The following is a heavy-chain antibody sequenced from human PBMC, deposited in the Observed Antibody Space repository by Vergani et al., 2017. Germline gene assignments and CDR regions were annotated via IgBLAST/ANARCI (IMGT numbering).Heavy chain of an antibody. CDR3: AKMIDYGDYTITN. D-gene: IGHD4-17*01. J-gene: IGHJ4*02. Sequence: EVQLLESGGGLVQPGGSLRLSCAASGFTFSSYAMSWVRQAPGKGLEWVSAISVSGGSTYYAYSVKGRFTISRDNSKNTLYLQMNSLRAEDTAVYYCAKMIDYGDYTITNGGQGTLVTVSS. CDR2: ISVSGGST. V-gene: IGHV3-23*01. CDR1: GFTFSSYA.